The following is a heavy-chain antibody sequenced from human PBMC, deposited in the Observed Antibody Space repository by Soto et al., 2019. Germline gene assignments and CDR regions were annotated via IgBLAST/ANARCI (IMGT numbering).Heavy chain of an antibody. J-gene: IGHJ4*02. CDR1: GFTFSSYV. D-gene: IGHD3-3*01. CDR2: ISGSGGST. CDR3: AKLHDFWSGTNDY. V-gene: IGHV3-23*01. Sequence: EVQLLESGGGLVQPGGSLRLSCAASGFTFSSYVMSWVRQAPGKGLEWVSAISGSGGSTYYADSVKGRFTISRDNSKNTLYLQMNSLRAEDTAVYYCAKLHDFWSGTNDYWGQGTLVTVSS.